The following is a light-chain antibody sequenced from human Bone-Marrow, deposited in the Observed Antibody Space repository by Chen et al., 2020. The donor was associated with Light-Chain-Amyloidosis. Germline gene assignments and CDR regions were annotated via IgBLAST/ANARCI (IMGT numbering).Light chain of an antibody. CDR1: QSVTSDY. Sequence: EIVLTQSPGTLSLFPGERATLSCRASQSVTSDYLAWYQQKYGQAPRLLIYAASSRATVIPDRFMGSGSGAYFTLTISGLEPQDFAVYYCQQYSSSPYTFGQGTKLEIK. CDR3: QQYSSSPYT. V-gene: IGKV3-20*01. J-gene: IGKJ2*01. CDR2: AAS.